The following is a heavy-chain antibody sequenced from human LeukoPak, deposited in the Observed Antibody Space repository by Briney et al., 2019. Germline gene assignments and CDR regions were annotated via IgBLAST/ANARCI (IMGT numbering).Heavy chain of an antibody. J-gene: IGHJ4*02. D-gene: IGHD6-19*01. CDR2: ISYSGST. V-gene: IGHV4-59*01. CDR1: GASISSYY. Sequence: SETLSLTCTVSGASISSYYWSWIRQPPGKGLEWIGYISYSGSTNHNPSLKSRVTMSVDTSKSQFSLQLSSLAAADTAVYYCAGGSSGWFGYWGPGTLVTVS. CDR3: AGGSSGWFGY.